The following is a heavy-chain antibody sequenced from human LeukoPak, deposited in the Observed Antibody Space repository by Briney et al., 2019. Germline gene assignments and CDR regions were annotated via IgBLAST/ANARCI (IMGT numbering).Heavy chain of an antibody. CDR1: GSSFTMSA. CDR3: AKDHLPGIVVADRDY. CDR2: ISGSGGST. Sequence: GQCLTLSCAASGSSFTMSAMRWVRQPPGKVLEWVSSISGSGGSTSYADSVKGRFTISRDNSKNTLYLQMNSLRAEDTGVYYCAKDHLPGIVVADRDYWGQGTLVTVSS. D-gene: IGHD6-19*01. V-gene: IGHV3-23*01. J-gene: IGHJ4*02.